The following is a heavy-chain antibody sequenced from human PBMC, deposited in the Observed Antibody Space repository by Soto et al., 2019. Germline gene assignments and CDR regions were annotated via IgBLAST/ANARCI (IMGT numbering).Heavy chain of an antibody. V-gene: IGHV1-2*02. Sequence: QVQLVQSGAEVKNPGASVKVSCKTSGDTFTGYYMHWVRQAPGQGLEWMGWINPHSGDTDYAQTFQGRVTMARDTSISTAYLELSRLRSNDTAFFYCARGYRPGWYSSVFFDYWGQGTLVTVSS. J-gene: IGHJ4*02. CDR1: GDTFTGYY. CDR2: INPHSGDT. CDR3: ARGYRPGWYSSVFFDY. D-gene: IGHD6-19*01.